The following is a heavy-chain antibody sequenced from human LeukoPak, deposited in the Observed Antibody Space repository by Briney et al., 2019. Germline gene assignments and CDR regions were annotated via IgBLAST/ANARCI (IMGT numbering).Heavy chain of an antibody. D-gene: IGHD1-26*01. V-gene: IGHV4-61*01. Sequence: SETLSLTCTVSGGSISISSYYWSWIRQPPGKGLEWIGYIYYSGSTNYNPSLKSRVTISVDTSKNQFSLKLSSVTAADTAVYYCARAHVWVGARFDDAFDIWGQGTMVTVSS. CDR1: GGSISISSYY. CDR2: IYYSGST. J-gene: IGHJ3*02. CDR3: ARAHVWVGARFDDAFDI.